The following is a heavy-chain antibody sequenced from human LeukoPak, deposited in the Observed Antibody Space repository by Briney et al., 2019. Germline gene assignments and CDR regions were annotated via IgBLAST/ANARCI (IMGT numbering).Heavy chain of an antibody. Sequence: ASVKVSCKASGCTFTSYGISWVRQAPGQGLEWMGWISAYNGNTNYAQKLQGRVTMTTDTSTSTAYMELRSLRSDDTAVYYCARGKITMVRGVIPGFDYWGQGTLVTVSS. V-gene: IGHV1-18*01. CDR1: GCTFTSYG. CDR3: ARGKITMVRGVIPGFDY. J-gene: IGHJ4*02. D-gene: IGHD3-10*01. CDR2: ISAYNGNT.